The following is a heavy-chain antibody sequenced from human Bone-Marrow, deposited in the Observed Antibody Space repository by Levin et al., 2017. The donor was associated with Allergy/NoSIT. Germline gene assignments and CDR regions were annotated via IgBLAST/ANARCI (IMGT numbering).Heavy chain of an antibody. CDR2: ISWDGTIT. CDR3: AKDLGADVATCYFDS. Sequence: GESLKISCAASGFTYSDYTLHWVRQAPGKGLEWVSLISWDGTITSYADSVRGRFTVSRDDSKNSLYLQMDSLRSEDSAFYYCAKDLGADVATCYFDSWGPGTLVAVSS. CDR1: GFTYSDYT. V-gene: IGHV3-43*01. J-gene: IGHJ4*02. D-gene: IGHD3-10*01.